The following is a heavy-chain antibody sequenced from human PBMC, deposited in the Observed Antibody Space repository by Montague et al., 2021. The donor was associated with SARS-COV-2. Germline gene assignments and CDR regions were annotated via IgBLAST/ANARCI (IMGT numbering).Heavy chain of an antibody. D-gene: IGHD3-22*01. CDR1: GGSIGTGSYY. V-gene: IGHV4-31*03. CDR2: IYYSGST. Sequence: TLSLTCSFSGGSIGTGSYYWGWIRQHPGKGLEWVGYIYYSGSTXYNPSLKSRVTISVDTSKNQFSLKLSPVTAADTAVYYCARVQGITMIVVVIGAFDIWGQGTMVTVSS. CDR3: ARVQGITMIVVVIGAFDI. J-gene: IGHJ3*02.